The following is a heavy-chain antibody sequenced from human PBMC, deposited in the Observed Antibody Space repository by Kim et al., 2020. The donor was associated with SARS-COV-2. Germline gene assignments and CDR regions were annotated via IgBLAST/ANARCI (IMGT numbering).Heavy chain of an antibody. CDR2: IYPGDSDT. CDR3: ARFRPYEPIIRGWFGEFSDFDY. D-gene: IGHD3-10*01. Sequence: GESQKISCKGSGYSFTSYWIGWVRQMPGKGLEWMGIIYPGDSDTRYSPSFQGQVTISADKSISTAYLQWSSLKASDTAMYYCARFRPYEPIIRGWFGEFSDFDYWGQGTLVTVSS. J-gene: IGHJ4*02. V-gene: IGHV5-51*01. CDR1: GYSFTSYW.